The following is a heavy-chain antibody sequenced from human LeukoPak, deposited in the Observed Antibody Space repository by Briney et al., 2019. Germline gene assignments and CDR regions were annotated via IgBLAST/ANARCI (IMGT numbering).Heavy chain of an antibody. CDR2: ISGSGGTT. CDR3: ARDRAWNYFDY. D-gene: IGHD3-3*01. J-gene: IGHJ4*02. V-gene: IGHV3-23*01. Sequence: GGSLRLSCAASGFIFSSYVMTWVRQAPGKGLEWVSGISGSGGTTYYADSVEGRFTISRDNSKNTLYLQMDSLRAEDTAVYYCARDRAWNYFDYWGQGTLVTVSS. CDR1: GFIFSSYV.